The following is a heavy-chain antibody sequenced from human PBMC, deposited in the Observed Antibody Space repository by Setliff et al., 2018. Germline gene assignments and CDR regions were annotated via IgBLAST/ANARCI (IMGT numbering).Heavy chain of an antibody. J-gene: IGHJ3*02. CDR3: ARDRISRYYDSGAHAFDI. D-gene: IGHD3-22*01. V-gene: IGHV3-20*03. Sequence: MSWVRQAPGKGLEWVSGIKWSGASTGYADSVKGRFTISRDNAKNSPYLQMNSLRAEDTAVYYCARDRISRYYDSGAHAFDIWGQGTMVTVSS. CDR2: IKWSGAST.